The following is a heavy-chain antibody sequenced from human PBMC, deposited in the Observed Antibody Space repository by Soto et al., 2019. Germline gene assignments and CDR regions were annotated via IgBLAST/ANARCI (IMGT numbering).Heavy chain of an antibody. J-gene: IGHJ5*02. V-gene: IGHV3-30-3*01. D-gene: IGHD4-4*01. Sequence: RRLSCAASGFTFSSYAMHWVRQAPGKGLEWVAVISYDGSNKYYADSVKGRFTISRDNSKNTLYLQMNSLRAEDTAVYYCARDRFTTVTTKAGLTEFDPWGQGTLVTVSS. CDR2: ISYDGSNK. CDR3: ARDRFTTVTTKAGLTEFDP. CDR1: GFTFSSYA.